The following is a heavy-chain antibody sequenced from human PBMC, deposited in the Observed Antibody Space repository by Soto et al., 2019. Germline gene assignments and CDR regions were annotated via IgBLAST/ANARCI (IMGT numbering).Heavy chain of an antibody. V-gene: IGHV4-31*03. CDR2: IYVTGAV. D-gene: IGHD1-20*01. CDR1: GAALNSGNYC. CDR3: ARLRFATNNYKWFDP. Sequence: SETLSLTCSVSGAALNSGNYCWSWIRQVPGKGLEWIGHIYVTGAVDYNPSLRERITISQDTSERQFSLNLSLVTAADTAVYYCARLRFATNNYKWFDPWGQGTLVTVSS. J-gene: IGHJ5*01.